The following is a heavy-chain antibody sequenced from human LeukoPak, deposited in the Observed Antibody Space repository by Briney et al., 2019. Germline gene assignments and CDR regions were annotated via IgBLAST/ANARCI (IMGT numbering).Heavy chain of an antibody. D-gene: IGHD1-14*01. CDR3: ARISDHKWYFDL. CDR2: MNPSSGYT. J-gene: IGHJ2*01. V-gene: IGHV1-8*01. CDR1: GYPFTTYD. Sequence: ASVKVSCKASGYPFTTYDINWVRKATGQGLEWMGWMNPSSGYTGYSKKLQGRVTMTRNTSITTAYMELSSLRSEDTAVYYCARISDHKWYFDLWGRGTLVTVSS.